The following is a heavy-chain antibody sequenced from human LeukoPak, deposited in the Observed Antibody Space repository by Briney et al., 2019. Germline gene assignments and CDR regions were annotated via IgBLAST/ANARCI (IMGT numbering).Heavy chain of an antibody. D-gene: IGHD2-8*01. CDR1: GFTFDDYA. J-gene: IGHJ4*02. CDR2: ISYDGSNK. V-gene: IGHV3-30-3*01. Sequence: GGSLRLSCAASGFTFDDYAMHWVRQAPGKGLEWVAVISYDGSNKYYADSVKGRFTISRDNSKNTLYLQMSSLRAEDTAVYYCAGELYCTNGVCYAFDYWGQGTLVTVSS. CDR3: AGELYCTNGVCYAFDY.